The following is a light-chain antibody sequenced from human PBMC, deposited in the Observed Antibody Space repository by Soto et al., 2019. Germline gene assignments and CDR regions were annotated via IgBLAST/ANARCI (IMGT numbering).Light chain of an antibody. V-gene: IGKV1-39*01. CDR3: QQSDSTPRT. CDR1: QGISKF. J-gene: IGKJ1*01. Sequence: DIQMTQSPSSLSASVGDRVTITCRASQGISKFLNWYQQKPGQAPKLLILGASNLQTGVSSRFSGSGSGTQFTLTISSLQPEDFATYHCQQSDSTPRTFGQGTKVEVK. CDR2: GAS.